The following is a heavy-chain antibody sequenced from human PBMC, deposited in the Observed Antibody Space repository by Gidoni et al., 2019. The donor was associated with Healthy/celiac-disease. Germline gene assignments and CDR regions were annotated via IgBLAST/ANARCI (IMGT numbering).Heavy chain of an antibody. CDR2: ISGSGGST. Sequence: EVQLLESGGGLVQPGGSLSLSCAASGLTFSSYALRWVRQAPGKGLEWVSAISGSGGSTYYADSVKGRFTISRDNSKNTLYLQMNSLRAEDTAVYYCAKDGGDIVVVVAATAIDYWGQGTLVTVSS. CDR1: GLTFSSYA. V-gene: IGHV3-23*01. J-gene: IGHJ4*02. CDR3: AKDGGDIVVVVAATAIDY. D-gene: IGHD2-15*01.